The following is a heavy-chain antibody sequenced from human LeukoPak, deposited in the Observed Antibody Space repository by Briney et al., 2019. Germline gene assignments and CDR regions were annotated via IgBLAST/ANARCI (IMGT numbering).Heavy chain of an antibody. CDR2: INNRGSST. CDR1: GFTFSSYT. D-gene: IGHD4-17*01. J-gene: IGHJ4*02. Sequence: PGGSLRLSCAASGFTFSSYTMSWVRQAPGEGLEWLSAINNRGSSTYYAGSVKDRFTISRGNSENTLYLQMNSLTVDDTAVYFCAKERQTGDYFTSDYWGQGTLVTVSS. V-gene: IGHV3-23*01. CDR3: AKERQTGDYFTSDY.